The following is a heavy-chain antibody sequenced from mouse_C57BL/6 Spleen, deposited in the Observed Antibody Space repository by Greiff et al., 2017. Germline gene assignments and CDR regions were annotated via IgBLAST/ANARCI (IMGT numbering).Heavy chain of an antibody. Sequence: QVQLQQPGAELVKPGASVKLSCKASGYAFTNYLIEWVKQRPGQGLEWIGVINPGSGGTNYNEKFKGKATLTADKSSSTAYMQLSSLTSEDSAVYFCARSEAYYDYDEGFAYWGQGTLVTVSA. CDR3: ARSEAYYDYDEGFAY. J-gene: IGHJ3*01. CDR1: GYAFTNYL. V-gene: IGHV1-54*01. CDR2: INPGSGGT. D-gene: IGHD2-4*01.